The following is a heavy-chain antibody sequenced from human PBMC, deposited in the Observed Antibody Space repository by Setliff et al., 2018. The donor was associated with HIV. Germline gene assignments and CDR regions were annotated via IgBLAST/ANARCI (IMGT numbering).Heavy chain of an antibody. CDR2: TYWRSKWYF. Sequence: SQTLSLTCAISGDSVSSNVAAWNGVRQSPSGGLEWLGRTYWRSKWYFDYAVSVKSRINIYPDTSKNQFSLHLNSVTPEDTAIYYCARGSYGSVLLWGQGTLGTVSS. CDR1: GDSVSSNVAA. J-gene: IGHJ4*02. CDR3: ARGSYGSVLL. V-gene: IGHV6-1*01. D-gene: IGHD6-19*01.